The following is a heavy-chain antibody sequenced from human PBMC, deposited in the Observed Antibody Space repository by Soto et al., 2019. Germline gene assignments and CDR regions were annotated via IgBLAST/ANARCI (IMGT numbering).Heavy chain of an antibody. CDR3: AKGRAISDYVPFDY. J-gene: IGHJ4*02. Sequence: GGSLRLSCAASKFTFSNYAMNWVRQAPGKGLEWVSAISDSGDSTYYADSVKGRFTISRDNSKNTLYLQINSLRAEDTAVYYCAKGRAISDYVPFDYWGQGTLVTVSS. CDR1: KFTFSNYA. V-gene: IGHV3-23*01. CDR2: ISDSGDST. D-gene: IGHD4-17*01.